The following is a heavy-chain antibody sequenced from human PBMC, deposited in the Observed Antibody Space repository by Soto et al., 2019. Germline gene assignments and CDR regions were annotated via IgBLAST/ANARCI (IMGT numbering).Heavy chain of an antibody. J-gene: IGHJ6*02. V-gene: IGHV3-30*18. Sequence: PGGSLRLSCAASGFTFSSYGMHWVRQAPGKGLEWVAVISYDGSNKYYADSVKGRFTISRDNSKNTLYLQMNSLRAEDTAVYYCAKHPRRTGYYYYYGMDVWGQGTTVTVSS. CDR2: ISYDGSNK. D-gene: IGHD2-8*02. CDR3: AKHPRRTGYYYYYGMDV. CDR1: GFTFSSYG.